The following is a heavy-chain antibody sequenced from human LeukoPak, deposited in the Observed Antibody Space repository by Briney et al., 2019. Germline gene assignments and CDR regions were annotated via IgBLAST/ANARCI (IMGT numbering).Heavy chain of an antibody. Sequence: GASVEVSCKATGVTFSSYAISWVRQAPGQGLEWMGGIIPIFGTANYAQKFQGRVTITADESTSTAYMELSSLRSEDTAVYYCAITLDYGDYATGYYYYYYMDVWGKGTTVTVSS. J-gene: IGHJ6*03. V-gene: IGHV1-69*13. CDR3: AITLDYGDYATGYYYYYYMDV. D-gene: IGHD4-17*01. CDR1: GVTFSSYA. CDR2: IIPIFGTA.